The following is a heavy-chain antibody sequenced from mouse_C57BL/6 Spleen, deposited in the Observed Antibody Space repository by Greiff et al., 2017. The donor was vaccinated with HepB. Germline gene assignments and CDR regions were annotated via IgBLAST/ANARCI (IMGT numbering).Heavy chain of an antibody. CDR3: ARYLIYYYGSRSDYYAMDY. J-gene: IGHJ4*01. CDR1: GYTFTSYG. D-gene: IGHD1-1*01. Sequence: VQLQQSGAELARPGASVKLSCKASGYTFTSYGISWVKQRTGKGLEWIGEIYPRSGNTYYNEKFKGKATLTADKSSSTAYMELRSLTSEDSAVYFCARYLIYYYGSRSDYYAMDYWGQGTSVTVSS. V-gene: IGHV1-81*01. CDR2: IYPRSGNT.